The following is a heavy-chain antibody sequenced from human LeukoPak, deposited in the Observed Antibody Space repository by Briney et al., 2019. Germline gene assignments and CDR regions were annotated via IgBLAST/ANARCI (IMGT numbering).Heavy chain of an antibody. D-gene: IGHD6-6*01. CDR1: KFTFTNYD. CDR2: ISYDGSNK. Sequence: GGSLRLSCAASKFTFTNYDINWVRQAPGKGLEWVAVISYDGSNKYYADSVKGRFTISRDNSKNTLYLQMNNLRAEDTAVYYCARADSSSSFDYWGQGTLVTVSS. V-gene: IGHV3-30*03. CDR3: ARADSSSSFDY. J-gene: IGHJ4*02.